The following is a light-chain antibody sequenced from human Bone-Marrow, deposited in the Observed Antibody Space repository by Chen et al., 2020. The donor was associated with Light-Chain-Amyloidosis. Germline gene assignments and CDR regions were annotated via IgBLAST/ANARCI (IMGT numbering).Light chain of an antibody. CDR1: QTISSNY. Sequence: EIVLTQSPGTLSLSPGEGANLSCRASQTISSNYLTWYQQKFGQAPRLLIYGSSGRATGIPDRFTGSGSGTDFTLTINRLEPEDVAMYYCQQYGTSPLTFGGGTKVEIK. CDR2: GSS. CDR3: QQYGTSPLT. J-gene: IGKJ4*01. V-gene: IGKV3-20*01.